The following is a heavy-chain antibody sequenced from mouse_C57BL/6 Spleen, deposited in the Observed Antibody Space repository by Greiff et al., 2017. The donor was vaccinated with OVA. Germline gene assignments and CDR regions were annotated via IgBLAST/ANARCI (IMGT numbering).Heavy chain of an antibody. V-gene: IGHV1-53*01. CDR1: GYTFTSYW. CDR3: AREGLLRDYFDY. J-gene: IGHJ2*01. Sequence: VQLQQPGPELVKPGASVKLSCKASGYTFTSYWMHWVKQRPGQGLEWIGNINPSNGGTNYNEKFKSKATLTVDKSSSTAYMQLSSLTSEDSAVYYCAREGLLRDYFDYWGQGTTLTVSS. CDR2: INPSNGGT. D-gene: IGHD1-1*01.